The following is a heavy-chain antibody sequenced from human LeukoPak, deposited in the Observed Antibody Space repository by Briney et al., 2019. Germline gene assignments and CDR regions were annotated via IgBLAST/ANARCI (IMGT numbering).Heavy chain of an antibody. CDR3: ARGLIRSQAWFLY. D-gene: IGHD3-10*01. CDR1: GYTFTSYD. V-gene: IGHV1-8*01. Sequence: ASVKVSCKASGYTFTSYDINWVRQATGQGHEWMGWMNPNSGNTGYAQKFQGRVTMTRNTSISTAYMELRSLRSEDTAVYYCARGLIRSQAWFLYWGQGTLVTVSS. CDR2: MNPNSGNT. J-gene: IGHJ4*02.